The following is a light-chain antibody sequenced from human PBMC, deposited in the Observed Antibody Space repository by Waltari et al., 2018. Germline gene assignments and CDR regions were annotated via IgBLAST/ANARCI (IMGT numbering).Light chain of an antibody. V-gene: IGKV1-33*01. CDR2: DAS. CDR1: QDISNY. J-gene: IGKJ5*01. Sequence: DIQMTQSPSSLSASVGDRVTITCQASQDISNYLNWCQQKPGKAPKLLIYDASNLETGVRSRFSGSGAGTDFTITISSLQPEDIATYYCQQYDNLPITFGQGTRLE. CDR3: QQYDNLPIT.